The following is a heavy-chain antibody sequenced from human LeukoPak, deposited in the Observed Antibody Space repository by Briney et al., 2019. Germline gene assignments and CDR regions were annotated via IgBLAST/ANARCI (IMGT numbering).Heavy chain of an antibody. CDR3: ARDQVWAARPFERHFDY. V-gene: IGHV4-38-2*02. CDR1: GYSISSGYY. J-gene: IGHJ4*02. Sequence: SETLSLTCTVSGYSISSGYYWGWIRQPPGKGLEWIGSIYHSGSTYYNPSLKSRVTISVDTSKNQFSLKLSSVTAADTAVYYCARDQVWAARPFERHFDYWGQGTLVTVSS. CDR2: IYHSGST. D-gene: IGHD6-6*01.